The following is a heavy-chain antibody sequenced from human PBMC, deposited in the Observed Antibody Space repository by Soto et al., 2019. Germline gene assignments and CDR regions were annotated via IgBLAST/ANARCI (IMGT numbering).Heavy chain of an antibody. J-gene: IGHJ6*03. CDR1: GFTVSSNY. V-gene: IGHV3-66*01. Sequence: GGSLRLSCAASGFTVSSNYMSWVRQAPGKGLEWVSVIYSGGSTYYADSVKGRFTISRDNSKNTLYLQMNSLRAEDTAVYYCARDLNLQYYYYMDVWGKGTTVTVSS. D-gene: IGHD1-1*01. CDR3: ARDLNLQYYYYMDV. CDR2: IYSGGST.